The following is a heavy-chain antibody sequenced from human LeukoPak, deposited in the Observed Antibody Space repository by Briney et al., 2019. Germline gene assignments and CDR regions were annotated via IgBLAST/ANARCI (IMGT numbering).Heavy chain of an antibody. CDR2: INPNGGNT. Sequence: ASVKVSCKASGYTFTGYYIHWVRQAPGQRLEWVGLINPNGGNTGYAQRFQGRVTVTTDTSTSTVFMELNSLQSEDTAVYYCARERRAWGEDFWGQGTLVTVSS. CDR3: ARERRAWGEDF. J-gene: IGHJ4*02. CDR1: GYTFTGYY. D-gene: IGHD3-16*01. V-gene: IGHV1-46*01.